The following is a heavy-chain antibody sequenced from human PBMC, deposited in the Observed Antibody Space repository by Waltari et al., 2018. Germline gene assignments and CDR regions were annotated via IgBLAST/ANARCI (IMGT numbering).Heavy chain of an antibody. D-gene: IGHD5-12*01. V-gene: IGHV3-23*04. J-gene: IGHJ4*02. CDR3: AKDHGRGWLQFNFDY. CDR2: ISGSGGST. Sequence: EVQLVESGGGLVQPGGSLRLSCAASGFTFSSYAMSWVRPAPGQGLEWVSAISGSGGSTYYADSVKGRFTISRDNSKNTLYLQMNSLRAEDTAVYYCAKDHGRGWLQFNFDYWGQGTLVTVSS. CDR1: GFTFSSYA.